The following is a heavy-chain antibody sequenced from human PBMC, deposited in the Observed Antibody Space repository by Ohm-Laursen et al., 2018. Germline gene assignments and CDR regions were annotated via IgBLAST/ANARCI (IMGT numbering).Heavy chain of an antibody. J-gene: IGHJ4*02. CDR2: TYYSGST. Sequence: GTLSLTCPVSGGSISSYYWSWIRQPPGKGLEWIGYTYYSGSTNYNPSLKSRVTISVDTSKNQFSLKLSSVTAADTAVYYCARVSPYSGIVGEVDYWGQGTLVTVSS. CDR1: GGSISSYY. V-gene: IGHV4-59*01. D-gene: IGHD3-22*01. CDR3: ARVSPYSGIVGEVDY.